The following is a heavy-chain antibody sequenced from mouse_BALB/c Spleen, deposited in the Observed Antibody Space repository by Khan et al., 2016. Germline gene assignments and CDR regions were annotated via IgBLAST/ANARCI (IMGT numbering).Heavy chain of an antibody. CDR2: ISNGGGST. CDR3: ARSSITTATWFAY. V-gene: IGHV5-12*02. CDR1: GFTFSDYY. Sequence: EVELVESGGGLVQPGGSLKLSCATSGFTFSDYYMYWVRQTPEKRLEWVAYISNGGGSTYYPDTVKGRFTISKENAKKTLYLQMRRLKSEDTAMYYCARSSITTATWFAYWGQGTLVTFSA. J-gene: IGHJ3*01. D-gene: IGHD1-2*01.